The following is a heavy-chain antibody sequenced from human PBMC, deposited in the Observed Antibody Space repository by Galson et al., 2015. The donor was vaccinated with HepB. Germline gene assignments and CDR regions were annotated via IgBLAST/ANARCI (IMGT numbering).Heavy chain of an antibody. D-gene: IGHD6-19*01. CDR3: AKDPYLYSALAGTMAGFDY. CDR2: ISYDGSNK. CDR1: GFRFTKYS. J-gene: IGHJ4*02. Sequence: SLRLSCATSGFRFTKYSMSWVRQAPGKGLEWVAVISYDGSNKYYADSVKGRFTISRDNSKNTLYLQMYSLRAEDTALYYCAKDPYLYSALAGTMAGFDYWGQGTLVTVSS. V-gene: IGHV3-30*18.